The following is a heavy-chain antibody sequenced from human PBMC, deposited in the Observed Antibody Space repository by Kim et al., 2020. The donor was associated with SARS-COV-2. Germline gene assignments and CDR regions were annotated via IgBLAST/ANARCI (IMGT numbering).Heavy chain of an antibody. CDR1: GGSISSYY. Sequence: SETLSLTGTVSGGSISSYYWSWIRQPPGKGLEWIGYIYYSGSTNYNPSLKSRVTISVDTSKNQFSLKLSSVTAADTAVYYCARQRAGWGSGYYDYWGQGT. CDR3: ARQRAGWGSGYYDY. D-gene: IGHD3-22*01. V-gene: IGHV4-59*08. J-gene: IGHJ4*02. CDR2: IYYSGST.